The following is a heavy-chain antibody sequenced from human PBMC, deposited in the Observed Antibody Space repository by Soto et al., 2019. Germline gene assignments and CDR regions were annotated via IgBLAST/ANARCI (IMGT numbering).Heavy chain of an antibody. Sequence: ASVKVSCKASGYTFTSYDINWVRQATGQGLEWMGWMNPNSGNTGYAQKFQGRVTMTRNTSISTAYMELSSLRSEDTAVYYCARAFVGSSSGLYYFDYWGQGTLVTVSS. V-gene: IGHV1-8*01. CDR1: GYTFTSYD. CDR3: ARAFVGSSSGLYYFDY. J-gene: IGHJ4*02. D-gene: IGHD6-6*01. CDR2: MNPNSGNT.